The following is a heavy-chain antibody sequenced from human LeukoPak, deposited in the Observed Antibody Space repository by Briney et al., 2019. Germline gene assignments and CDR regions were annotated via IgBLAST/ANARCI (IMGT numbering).Heavy chain of an antibody. CDR1: GDSVSSYY. Sequence: SETLSLTCTVSGDSVSSYYLSWIRQPPGKGLEWIGHIHTSGGTNYNPDLASRVIISSRTSRNHFSLKVASLTAADTAVYYCARAPIGSHLDYWGPGTLVTVSS. D-gene: IGHD1-26*01. CDR3: ARAPIGSHLDY. CDR2: IHTSGGT. J-gene: IGHJ4*02. V-gene: IGHV4-4*07.